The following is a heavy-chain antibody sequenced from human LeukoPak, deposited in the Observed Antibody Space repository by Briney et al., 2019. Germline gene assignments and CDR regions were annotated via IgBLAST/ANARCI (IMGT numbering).Heavy chain of an antibody. V-gene: IGHV1-18*01. Sequence: ASGKVSCKASGYTFTSYGITWVRQAAGQGLEWVGWIRPYTGDTNYAQKLKGRVTMITHTSTSTAYMEVRSLRSDDTAVYYCARGDSSSWSFDSWGQGTLVTVSS. D-gene: IGHD6-13*01. CDR3: ARGDSSSWSFDS. CDR2: IRPYTGDT. CDR1: GYTFTSYG. J-gene: IGHJ4*02.